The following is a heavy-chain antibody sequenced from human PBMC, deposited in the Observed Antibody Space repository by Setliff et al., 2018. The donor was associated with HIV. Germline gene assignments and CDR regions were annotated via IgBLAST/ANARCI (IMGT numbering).Heavy chain of an antibody. CDR2: IKTKPSNYAT. CDR3: TASADDDCATTSCTNWFGP. V-gene: IGHV3-73*01. CDR1: GFTFSGSA. J-gene: IGHJ5*02. D-gene: IGHD2-2*01. Sequence: GGSLRLSCAASGFTFSGSAIHWVRRASGKGLEWVGRIKTKPSNYATAYGASMKGRFTISRDDSKNTAYLQLNSLKAEDTAVYYCTASADDDCATTSCTNWFGPWGQGTLSPSPQ.